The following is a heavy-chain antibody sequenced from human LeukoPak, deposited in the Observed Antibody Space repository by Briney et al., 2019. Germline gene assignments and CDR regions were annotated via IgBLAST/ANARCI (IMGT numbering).Heavy chain of an antibody. J-gene: IGHJ6*03. CDR2: IYYIGST. CDR1: GGSISSSY. V-gene: IGHV4-59*01. D-gene: IGHD1-26*01. CDR3: ASKGKLHTSYYYIDV. Sequence: SETLSLTCTVSGGSISSSYLSWIRQPPGKGLEWIGYIYYIGSTNYNPSLKSRVTISIDTYNSQFSLKLTSVTAADTAVYYCASKGKLHTSYYYIDVWGKGTTVTVSS.